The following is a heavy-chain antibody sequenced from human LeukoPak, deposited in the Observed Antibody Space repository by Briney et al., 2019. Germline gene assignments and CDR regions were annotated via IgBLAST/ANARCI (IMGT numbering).Heavy chain of an antibody. CDR3: ARGHSYGYNVDY. Sequence: SQTLSLTCTVSGGSISSGGYYWSWIRQHPGKGLEWIGYIYYSGSTYYNPSLKSRVTISVDTSKNQFSLKLSSVTAADTAVYYCARGHSYGYNVDYWGQGTLVTVSS. J-gene: IGHJ4*02. V-gene: IGHV4-31*03. CDR2: IYYSGST. D-gene: IGHD5-18*01. CDR1: GGSISSGGYY.